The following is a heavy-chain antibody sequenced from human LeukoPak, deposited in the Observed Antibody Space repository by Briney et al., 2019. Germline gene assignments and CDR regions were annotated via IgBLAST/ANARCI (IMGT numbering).Heavy chain of an antibody. J-gene: IGHJ5*02. Sequence: PGGSLRLSCAASGFTFSDYYMSWIRQPPGKGLEWVSYISSSGSTIYYADSVKGRFTISRDNAKNSLYLQMKSLRAEDTAVYYCARVLRYGSGSYKTHWFDPWGQGTLVTVSS. CDR1: GFTFSDYY. CDR2: ISSSGSTI. D-gene: IGHD3-10*01. CDR3: ARVLRYGSGSYKTHWFDP. V-gene: IGHV3-11*01.